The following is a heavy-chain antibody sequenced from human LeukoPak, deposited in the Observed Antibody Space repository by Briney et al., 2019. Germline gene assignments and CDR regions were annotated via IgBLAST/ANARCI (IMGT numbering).Heavy chain of an antibody. CDR1: GFTFSIYS. CDR2: ISSSSSYI. D-gene: IGHD6-13*01. Sequence: GGSLRLSCAASGFTFSIYSMNWVRQAPGKGLEWVSSISSSSSYIYYADSVKGRFTISRDNAKNSLYLQMNSLRAEDTAVYYCAVIAAAGSEFDYWGQGTLVTVSS. J-gene: IGHJ4*02. V-gene: IGHV3-21*01. CDR3: AVIAAAGSEFDY.